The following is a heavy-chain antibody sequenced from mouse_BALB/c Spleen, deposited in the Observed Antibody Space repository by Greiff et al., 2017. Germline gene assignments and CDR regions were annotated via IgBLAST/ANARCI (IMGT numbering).Heavy chain of an antibody. J-gene: IGHJ3*01. CDR3: ARWGGYEAWFAY. D-gene: IGHD2-2*01. CDR1: GDSITSGY. V-gene: IGHV3-8*02. Sequence: EVHLVESGPSLVKPSQTLSLTCSVTGDSITSGYWNWIRKFPGNKLEYMGYISYSGSTYYNPSLKSRISITRDTSKNQYYLQLNSVTTEDTATYYCARWGGYEAWFAYWGQGTLVTVSA. CDR2: ISYSGST.